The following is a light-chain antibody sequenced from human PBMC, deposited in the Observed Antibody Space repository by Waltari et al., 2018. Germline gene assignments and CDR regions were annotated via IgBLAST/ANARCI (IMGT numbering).Light chain of an antibody. J-gene: IGKJ4*01. V-gene: IGKV3D-15*01. CDR2: GAS. CDR3: QQNSNWPLT. Sequence: EIVMTHSPATLSLSPGERATLSCRPSQSVSSSLAWYQQKPGQAPRLLIYGASTRATGIPDRFSGSGSGTEFTLTISSLEPEDVAVYYCQQNSNWPLTFGGGTKVEIK. CDR1: QSVSSS.